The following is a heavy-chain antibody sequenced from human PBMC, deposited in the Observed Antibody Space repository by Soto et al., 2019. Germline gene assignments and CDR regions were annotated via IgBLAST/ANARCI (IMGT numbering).Heavy chain of an antibody. J-gene: IGHJ6*02. CDR2: IYYSGST. CDR1: GGSISSVGHY. D-gene: IGHD6-25*01. V-gene: IGHV4-31*01. CDR3: AKESGGYDSSTRYGLDV. Sequence: SETLSLTCSVSGGSISSVGHYWTWIRQQPGKGLEWIGYIYYSGSTDYNPSLKSQVTISVDRSQNQFSLNLGSVTAADTAIYYCAKESGGYDSSTRYGLDVWGQGTTVTVSS.